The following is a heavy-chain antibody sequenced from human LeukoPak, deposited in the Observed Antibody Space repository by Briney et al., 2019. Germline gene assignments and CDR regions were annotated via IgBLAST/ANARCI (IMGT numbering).Heavy chain of an antibody. Sequence: PSETLSLTCTVSGGSISSYYWSWIRQPAGKGLEWIGRIYTSGSTSYNPSLKSRVTMSVDTSKNQFSLKLSSVTAADTAVYYCARGGSGSYYRFGYYYYMDVWGKGTTVTISS. CDR2: IYTSGST. D-gene: IGHD3-10*01. V-gene: IGHV4-4*07. J-gene: IGHJ6*03. CDR1: GGSISSYY. CDR3: ARGGSGSYYRFGYYYYMDV.